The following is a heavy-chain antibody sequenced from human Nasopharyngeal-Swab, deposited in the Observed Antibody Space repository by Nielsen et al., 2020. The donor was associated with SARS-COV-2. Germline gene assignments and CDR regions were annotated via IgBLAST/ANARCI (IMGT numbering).Heavy chain of an antibody. CDR2: VYYSGTT. J-gene: IGHJ4*02. CDR3: ARRETIVGSFDY. CDR1: GGSITFSSYY. V-gene: IGHV4-39*07. Sequence: SETLSLTCTVSGGSITFSSYYWGWIRQPPGKGLEWIGAVYYSGTTYYNPSLKSRVTISVDTSKNQFSLKLNSVTAADTAVYYCARRETIVGSFDYWGQGTLVTVSS. D-gene: IGHD1-26*01.